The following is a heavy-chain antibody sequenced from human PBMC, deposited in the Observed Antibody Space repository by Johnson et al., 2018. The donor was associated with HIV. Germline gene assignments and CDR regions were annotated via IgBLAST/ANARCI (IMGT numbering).Heavy chain of an antibody. D-gene: IGHD4-17*01. CDR3: ARSRDYGPARSAFDI. CDR1: GFTFDDYA. Sequence: VQLVESGGGLVQPCRSLRLSCAASGFTFDDYAMHWVRQAPGKGLEWVSGISGRGGSTYYADSGKGRFTISRDNSKNTLYLQMNSLRAEDTAVYYCARSRDYGPARSAFDIWGQGTMVTVSS. CDR2: ISGRGGST. V-gene: IGHV3-23*04. J-gene: IGHJ3*02.